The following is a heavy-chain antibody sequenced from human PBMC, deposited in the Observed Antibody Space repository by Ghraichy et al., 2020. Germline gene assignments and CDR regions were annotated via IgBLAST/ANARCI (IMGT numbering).Heavy chain of an antibody. CDR2: IHPSGIT. Sequence: SETLSLTCAVYGGSFNDYYMSWVRQPPGKGLEWIGEIHPSGITNYNPSLESRVIISVDTSKNQFSLKLSSVTAADTAVYFCSRGLDAYKTGNYWGQGTLVTVPS. CDR3: SRGLDAYKTGNY. V-gene: IGHV4-34*01. D-gene: IGHD5-24*01. J-gene: IGHJ4*02. CDR1: GGSFNDYY.